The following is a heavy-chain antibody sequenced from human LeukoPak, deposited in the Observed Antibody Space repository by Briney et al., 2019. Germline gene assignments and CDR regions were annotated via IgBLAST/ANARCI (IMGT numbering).Heavy chain of an antibody. Sequence: SETLSLTCTVSGGSINYYYWSWIRQPPGKGLEWIGYIYYSGNTNYNPSLKSRVTISVDTSNNQFSLKLSPVTAADTAVYYCARGTIQRSYYDSSGYYFDYWGQGTLVTVSS. CDR3: ARGTIQRSYYDSSGYYFDY. V-gene: IGHV4-59*08. CDR2: IYYSGNT. CDR1: GGSINYYY. J-gene: IGHJ4*02. D-gene: IGHD3-22*01.